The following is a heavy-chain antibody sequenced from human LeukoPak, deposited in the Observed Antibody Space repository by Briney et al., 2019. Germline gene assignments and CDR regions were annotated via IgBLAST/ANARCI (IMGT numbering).Heavy chain of an antibody. J-gene: IGHJ4*02. CDR2: ISGSGGST. CDR3: ARHCSGGSSLDY. CDR1: GFTFSDYY. V-gene: IGHV3-23*01. Sequence: GGSLRLSCAASGFTFSDYYMSWIRQAPGKGLEWVSAISGSGGSTYYADSVKGRFTISRDNSKNTLYLQMNSLRAEDTAVYYCARHCSGGSSLDYWGQGTLVTVSS. D-gene: IGHD2-15*01.